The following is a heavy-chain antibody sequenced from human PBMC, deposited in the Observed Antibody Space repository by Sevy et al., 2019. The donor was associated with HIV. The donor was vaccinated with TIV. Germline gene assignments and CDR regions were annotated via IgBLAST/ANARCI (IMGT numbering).Heavy chain of an antibody. D-gene: IGHD2-2*02. CDR3: AKSEKDCSSTSCYTGYYGMDV. J-gene: IGHJ6*02. CDR2: ISGSGGST. CDR1: GFTFSSYA. Sequence: GGSLRLSCAASGFTFSSYAMSWVRQAPGKGLEWASAISGSGGSTYYADSVKGRFTISRDNSKNTLYLQMNSLRAEDTAVYHCAKSEKDCSSTSCYTGYYGMDVWGQGTTVTVSS. V-gene: IGHV3-23*01.